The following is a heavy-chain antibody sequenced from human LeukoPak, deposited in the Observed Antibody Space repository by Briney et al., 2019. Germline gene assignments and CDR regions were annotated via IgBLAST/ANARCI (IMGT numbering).Heavy chain of an antibody. CDR1: GYTFTNYW. J-gene: IGHJ4*02. V-gene: IGHV5-51*01. CDR3: VRRDFDY. Sequence: GESLKISCKASGYTFTNYWMGWVRQMPGKGLEYMGIISPDDSDTRYSPSFKGQVTISADKSINTAYLQWNSLKASDTAMYYCVRRDFDYWGQGTLVTVSS. CDR2: ISPDDSDT.